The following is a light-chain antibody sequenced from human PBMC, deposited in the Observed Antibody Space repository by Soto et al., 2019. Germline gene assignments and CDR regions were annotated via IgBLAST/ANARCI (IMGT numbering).Light chain of an antibody. CDR1: QSVSSSY. CDR2: GAS. CDR3: QQYGSSPPVT. J-gene: IGKJ4*01. Sequence: EKVLSQSLGAVSLYPRERATLSCMASQSVSSSYLAWYQQKPGQAPRLLIYGASSRATGIPDRFSGSGSGTDFTLTISRLEPEDFAVYYCQQYGSSPPVTFGGGTKVDIK. V-gene: IGKV3-20*01.